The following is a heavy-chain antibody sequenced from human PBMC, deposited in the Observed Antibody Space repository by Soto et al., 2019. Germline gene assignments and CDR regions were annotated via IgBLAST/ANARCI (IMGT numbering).Heavy chain of an antibody. D-gene: IGHD2-2*01. Sequence: PSETLSLTCTVSGGSISSSSYYWGWIRQPPGKGLEWIGSIYYSGSTYYNPSLKSRVTISVDTSKNQFSLKLSSVTAADTAVYYCARHIGYCSSTSCYASYYYSMDVWGKGTSVTVSS. J-gene: IGHJ6*03. CDR1: GGSISSSSYY. CDR2: IYYSGST. V-gene: IGHV4-39*01. CDR3: ARHIGYCSSTSCYASYYYSMDV.